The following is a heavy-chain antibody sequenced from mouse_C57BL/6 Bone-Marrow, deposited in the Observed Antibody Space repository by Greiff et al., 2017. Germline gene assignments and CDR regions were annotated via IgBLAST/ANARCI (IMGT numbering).Heavy chain of an antibody. Sequence: QVQLKESGAELVRPGTSVKMSCKASGYTFTNYWIGWAKQRPGHGLEWIGDIYPGGGYTNYNEKFKGKATLTADKSSSTAYMQFGSLTSEDSAIYYCARTGYGSSHYAMDYWGQGTSVTVSS. CDR3: ARTGYGSSHYAMDY. J-gene: IGHJ4*01. V-gene: IGHV1-63*01. D-gene: IGHD1-1*01. CDR1: GYTFTNYW. CDR2: IYPGGGYT.